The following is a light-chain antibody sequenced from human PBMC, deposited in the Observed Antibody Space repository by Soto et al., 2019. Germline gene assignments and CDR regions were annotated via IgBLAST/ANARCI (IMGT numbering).Light chain of an antibody. J-gene: IGLJ2*01. Sequence: QSVLTQPASVSGSPGQSITISCTGTSSDVGGYNYVSWYQQHPGKAPKLMIYDVSNRPSGVSNRFSGSKSGNTASLTISGLQAEDEADYYCSSYTSSSTSFGGGTTLTVL. V-gene: IGLV2-14*01. CDR3: SSYTSSSTS. CDR2: DVS. CDR1: SSDVGGYNY.